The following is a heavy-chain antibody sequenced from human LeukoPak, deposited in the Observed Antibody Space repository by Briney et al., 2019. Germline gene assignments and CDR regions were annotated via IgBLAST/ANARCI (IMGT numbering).Heavy chain of an antibody. D-gene: IGHD3-10*01. CDR2: VYTSGST. CDR3: AGGVTIVRGTSKHFDY. Sequence: SETLSLTCTVSGGSIRSGSYYWSWIRQAAGKGLEWIGRVYTSGSTNYNTSLESRVTISVDTFTNPFSLNLSSVTAADTAVYYCAGGVTIVRGTSKHFDYWGQGTLVTVSS. J-gene: IGHJ4*02. CDR1: GGSIRSGSYY. V-gene: IGHV4-61*02.